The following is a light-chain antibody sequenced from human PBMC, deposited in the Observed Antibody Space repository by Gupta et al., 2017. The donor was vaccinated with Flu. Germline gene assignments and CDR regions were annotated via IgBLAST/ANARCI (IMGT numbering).Light chain of an antibody. V-gene: IGKV3-20*01. Sequence: SPGERSTLSCRASQSVSSSSLAWYQQKPGQAPRLLIYDSSSRATGIPDRFSGSGSGTDFTLTISRLGPEDFAVYYCQQYATSRTFGQGTKVEIK. CDR2: DSS. CDR1: QSVSSSS. CDR3: QQYATSRT. J-gene: IGKJ1*01.